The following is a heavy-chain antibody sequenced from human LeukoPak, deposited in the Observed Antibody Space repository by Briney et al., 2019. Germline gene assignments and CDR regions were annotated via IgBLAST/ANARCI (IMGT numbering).Heavy chain of an antibody. D-gene: IGHD5-18*01. V-gene: IGHV3-48*02. J-gene: IGHJ5*02. CDR1: GFTFSSYS. CDR2: ISSMGSTI. Sequence: AGSLRLSCAASGFTFSSYSMNWVRQAPGKGLEWVSYISSMGSTIYFAGSVKGRFTISRDNAKNSLYLQMNSLRDEDTAVYYCARGVGYSYPPRWFDPWGQGTLVTVSS. CDR3: ARGVGYSYPPRWFDP.